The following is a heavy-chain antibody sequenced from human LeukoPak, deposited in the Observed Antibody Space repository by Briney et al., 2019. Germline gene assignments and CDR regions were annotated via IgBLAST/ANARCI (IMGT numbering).Heavy chain of an antibody. J-gene: IGHJ6*02. CDR1: GFSFSNYW. Sequence: GGSLRLSCAGSGFSFSNYWMTWVRQVPGRGPEWVANVNRDGSETYYLDSVKGRFTISKDNAKNSLYLQMNSLRAEDTALYHCARNNGMDVWGQGTTVIVSS. V-gene: IGHV3-7*03. CDR2: VNRDGSET. CDR3: ARNNGMDV.